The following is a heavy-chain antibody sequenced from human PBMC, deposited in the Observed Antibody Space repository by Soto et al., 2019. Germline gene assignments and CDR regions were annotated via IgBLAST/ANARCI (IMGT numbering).Heavy chain of an antibody. CDR2: ITTYNGNT. D-gene: IGHD3-3*01. V-gene: IGHV1-18*01. CDR3: ARGPIFGVVTSLLDP. Sequence: GASVKVSCKASGSTFSSYGVSWVRQAPGQGLAWMGWITTYNGNTNYAQKLQGRVTMTTDTSTSTAYMELRSLRSDDTAVYYCARGPIFGVVTSLLDPWGQGTLVTVS. CDR1: GSTFSSYG. J-gene: IGHJ5*02.